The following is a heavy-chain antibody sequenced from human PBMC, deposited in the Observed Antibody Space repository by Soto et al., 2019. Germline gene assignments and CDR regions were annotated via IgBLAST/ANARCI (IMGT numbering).Heavy chain of an antibody. D-gene: IGHD4-17*01. CDR3: AHPRGYGVFDAYDI. CDR1: GFTFSTYA. J-gene: IGHJ3*02. V-gene: IGHV3-23*01. CDR2: LTPSGGET. Sequence: GGSLRLSCVASGFTFSTYAMSWVRQAPGKGLEWVSALTPSGGETYYADSVKGRFTISRDNSMNALYLQMNSLRIEDTALYYCAHPRGYGVFDAYDIWGQGTMVTVSS.